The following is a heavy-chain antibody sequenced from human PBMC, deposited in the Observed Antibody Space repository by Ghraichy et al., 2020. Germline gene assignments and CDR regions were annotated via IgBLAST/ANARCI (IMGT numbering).Heavy chain of an antibody. CDR3: ARDRYCSSTSCSYGMDV. V-gene: IGHV3-48*02. CDR2: ISSSSSTI. D-gene: IGHD2-2*01. CDR1: GFTFSSYS. Sequence: GESLNISCAASGFTFSSYSMNWVRQAPGKGLEWVSYISSSSSTIYYADSVKGRFTISRDNAKNSLYLQMNSLRDEDTAVYYCARDRYCSSTSCSYGMDVWGQGTTGTVSS. J-gene: IGHJ6*02.